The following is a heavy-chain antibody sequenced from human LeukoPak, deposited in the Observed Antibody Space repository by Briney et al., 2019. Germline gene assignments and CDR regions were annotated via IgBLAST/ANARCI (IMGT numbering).Heavy chain of an antibody. V-gene: IGHV4-59*08. CDR2: IYYSGST. D-gene: IGHD5-24*01. CDR3: ARVEMAAMKFDL. CDR1: GGSISKYY. Sequence: PSETLSLTCTVSGGSISKYYWTWIRQPPGKGLEWIGYIYYSGSTNYNPSLKSRVTISLDTSKNQVYLKLHSVTDADTAVYYCARVEMAAMKFDLWGQGTAVTVSS. J-gene: IGHJ4*02.